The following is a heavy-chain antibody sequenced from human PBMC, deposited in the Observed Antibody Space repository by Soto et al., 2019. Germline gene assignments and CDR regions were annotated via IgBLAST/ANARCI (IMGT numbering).Heavy chain of an antibody. D-gene: IGHD6-6*01. CDR1: GFTFSTYS. V-gene: IGHV3-48*02. Sequence: EVKLVESGGDLVQPGGSLRLSCAASGFTFSTYSMNWVRQAPGKGLEWVSYISSGSYTIYYVDSVKGRFTISRDNAKNALYMQRNSLRDEDTAVYYCARGGSSSDNGRDVWGQGTTVTVSS. J-gene: IGHJ6*02. CDR2: ISSGSYTI. CDR3: ARGGSSSDNGRDV.